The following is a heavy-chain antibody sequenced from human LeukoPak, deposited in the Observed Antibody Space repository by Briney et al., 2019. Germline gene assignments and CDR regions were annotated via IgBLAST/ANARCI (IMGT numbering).Heavy chain of an antibody. J-gene: IGHJ4*02. Sequence: PSETLSLTCTVSGGSISSYYWSWIRQPPGKGLEWIGYIYYSGSTNYNPSLKSRITISVDTSKNQFSLKLSSVTAADTAVYYCAGGWYSSSWPTFGHYWGQGTLVTVSS. V-gene: IGHV4-59*08. D-gene: IGHD6-13*01. CDR2: IYYSGST. CDR1: GGSISSYY. CDR3: AGGWYSSSWPTFGHY.